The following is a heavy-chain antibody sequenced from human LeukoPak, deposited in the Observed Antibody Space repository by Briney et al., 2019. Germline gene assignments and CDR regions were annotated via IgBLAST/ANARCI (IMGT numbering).Heavy chain of an antibody. CDR2: ISVRSNYI. V-gene: IGHV3-21*01. CDR1: GYTFSSFS. CDR3: ARLRRNSDSSGYYYYYDY. J-gene: IGHJ4*02. D-gene: IGHD3-22*01. Sequence: GGSLRLSCVASGYTFSSFSINWVRQAPGKGLEWVSSISVRSNYIYYADSVRGRFSISRDDARNPLYLQMDSLRGDDTAFYYCARLRRNSDSSGYYYYYDYWGQGTLVTVSS.